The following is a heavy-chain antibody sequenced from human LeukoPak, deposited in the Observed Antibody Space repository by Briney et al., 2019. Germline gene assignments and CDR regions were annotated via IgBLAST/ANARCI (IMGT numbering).Heavy chain of an antibody. D-gene: IGHD6-13*01. J-gene: IGHJ4*02. CDR1: GFTFSSYA. CDR2: ISSSSSYI. Sequence: GGSLGLSCAASGFTFSSYAMSWVRQAPGKGLEWVSAISSSSSYIYYADSVKGRFTISRDNAKNSLYLQMNSLRAEDTAVYYCARDFSSSWSQNDYWGQGTLVTVSS. CDR3: ARDFSSSWSQNDY. V-gene: IGHV3-21*01.